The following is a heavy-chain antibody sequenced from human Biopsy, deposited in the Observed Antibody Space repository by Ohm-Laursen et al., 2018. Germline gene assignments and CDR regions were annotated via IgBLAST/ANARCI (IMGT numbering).Heavy chain of an antibody. CDR3: ARLNSGTYDASDL. D-gene: IGHD1-26*01. J-gene: IGHJ3*01. CDR1: GFTFSDYS. Sequence: SLRLSCAASGFTFSDYSMNWVRQAPGKGLEWVSSISSSTSYIYYADSVKGRFTISRDNAQKSLYLHMNSLRAEDTAIYYCARLNSGTYDASDLWGQGTMAIVSS. CDR2: ISSSTSYI. V-gene: IGHV3-21*01.